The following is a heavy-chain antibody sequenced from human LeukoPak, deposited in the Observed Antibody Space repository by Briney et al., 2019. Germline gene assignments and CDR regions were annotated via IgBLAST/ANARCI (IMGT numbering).Heavy chain of an antibody. J-gene: IGHJ1*01. CDR1: GASITTTNFW. CDR3: ARYGLVEFRNAFQY. D-gene: IGHD6-6*01. Sequence: PSGTLSLTCSVSGASITTTNFWWTWIRQSPGRGLEWIGYIHDRGSDKYNPALESRATLSVDTSKNQFSLKLNSVTAADTAVYYCARYGLVEFRNAFQYWGQGILVSVSS. CDR2: IHDRGSD. V-gene: IGHV4-61*01.